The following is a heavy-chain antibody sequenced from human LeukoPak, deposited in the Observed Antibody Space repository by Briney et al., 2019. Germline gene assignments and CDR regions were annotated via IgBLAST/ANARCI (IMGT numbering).Heavy chain of an antibody. CDR1: GDSFEEYG. Sequence: GGSLRLSCAASGDSFEEYGMNWVRETPGKGLGRGSGSYGNGGSRGDADTLQRRYSISRDNAKNSLYLQMNSLRAEDTAMYFCARGRRYYYDSSGYYDYWGQGTLVTVSS. CDR3: ARGRRYYYDSSGYYDY. D-gene: IGHD3-22*01. V-gene: IGHV3-20*04. J-gene: IGHJ4*02. CDR2: SYGNGGSR.